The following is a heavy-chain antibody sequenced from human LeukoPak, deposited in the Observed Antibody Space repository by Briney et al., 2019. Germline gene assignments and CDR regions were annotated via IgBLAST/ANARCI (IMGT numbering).Heavy chain of an antibody. Sequence: SETLSLTCTVSGGSISSSSYYWGWIRQPPGKGLEWIGSIYYSGSTYYNPSLKSRVTISVDTSKNQFSLKLSSVTAADTAVYYCARGRDSRGYQFMGFDSWGQGTLVTVSS. CDR3: ARGRDSRGYQFMGFDS. CDR1: GGSISSSSYY. V-gene: IGHV4-39*07. D-gene: IGHD3-22*01. CDR2: IYYSGST. J-gene: IGHJ4*02.